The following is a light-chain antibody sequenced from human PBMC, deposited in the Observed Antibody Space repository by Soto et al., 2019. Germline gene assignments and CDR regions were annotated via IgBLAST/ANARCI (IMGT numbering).Light chain of an antibody. Sequence: QSALTQPPSVSGSPGQSVAISCTRTSRDVGSYNRVSWYQQPPGAAPKLMIYEVSNRPSGVPDRFSGSKSGNTASLTISGLQAEDEADYYCNSYTGSSTYVFGTGTKVTVL. J-gene: IGLJ1*01. CDR3: NSYTGSSTYV. V-gene: IGLV2-18*02. CDR1: SRDVGSYNR. CDR2: EVS.